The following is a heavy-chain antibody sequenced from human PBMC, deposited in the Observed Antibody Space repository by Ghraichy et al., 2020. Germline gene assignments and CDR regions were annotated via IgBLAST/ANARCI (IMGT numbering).Heavy chain of an antibody. CDR1: GFTFRVFT. CDR3: ARDGLVTAGATITFDY. Sequence: GESLNISCTASGFTFRVFTMFWVRQAPGKGPEYVASISYDGSDKYYADSVKGRFTISRDNAENTLYLQMNSLRVEDSAVYYCARDGLVTAGATITFDYWSQGTRVTVSS. J-gene: IGHJ4*02. CDR2: ISYDGSDK. D-gene: IGHD5-12*01. V-gene: IGHV3-30*04.